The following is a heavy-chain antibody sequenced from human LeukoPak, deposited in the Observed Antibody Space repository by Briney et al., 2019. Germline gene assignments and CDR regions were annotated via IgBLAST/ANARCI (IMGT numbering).Heavy chain of an antibody. D-gene: IGHD6-13*01. V-gene: IGHV5-51*01. Sequence: GESLKISCKGTGYSFTSYWIGWVRQMPGKGLEWTGIIYPGDSDTRYSPSFQGQVTISADKSISTAYLQWSSLKASDTAMYYCARMGAYSSSWSDYWGQGTLVTVSS. CDR2: IYPGDSDT. CDR1: GYSFTSYW. J-gene: IGHJ4*02. CDR3: ARMGAYSSSWSDY.